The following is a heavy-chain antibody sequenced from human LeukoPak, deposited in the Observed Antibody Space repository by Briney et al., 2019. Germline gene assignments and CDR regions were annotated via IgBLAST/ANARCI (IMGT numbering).Heavy chain of an antibody. CDR3: AKDPRGGTPRAMVIDY. D-gene: IGHD3-10*01. J-gene: IGHJ4*02. V-gene: IGHV3-30*18. CDR1: GFSFSSYG. CDR2: ISYDGSNK. Sequence: PGGSLRLSCAASGFSFSSYGMHWVRQAPGKGLEWVAVISYDGSNKYYADSVKGRFTISRDNSKNTLYLQMNSLRAEDTAMYYCAKDPRGGTPRAMVIDYWGQGTLVTVSS.